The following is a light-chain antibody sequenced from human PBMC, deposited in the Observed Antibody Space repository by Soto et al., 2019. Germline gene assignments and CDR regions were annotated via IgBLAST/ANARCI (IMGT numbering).Light chain of an antibody. V-gene: IGKV3-20*01. Sequence: EIVLTQSPGTLSLSPGERATLSCRASQSVSSSNLAWYQQKPGQAPRLLIYGAASRATDIPDRFSGSGSGTDFTLTIIRLESEDFAVYYCQQYGSTPRTFGQGTKVEIK. J-gene: IGKJ1*01. CDR3: QQYGSTPRT. CDR2: GAA. CDR1: QSVSSSN.